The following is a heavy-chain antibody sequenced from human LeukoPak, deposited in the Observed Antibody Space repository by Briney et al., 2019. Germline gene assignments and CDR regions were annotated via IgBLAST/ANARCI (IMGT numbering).Heavy chain of an antibody. CDR3: ASTGSGNTKLFDY. D-gene: IGHD3-10*01. CDR2: INLSGGST. Sequence: ASVKVSCKASGYTFTSYYMHWVRQAPGQGLEWMGMINLSGGSTSYAQKFQGRVTMTRDTSTSTVYMELSSLRSEDTAVYYCASTGSGNTKLFDYWGQGTLVTVSS. J-gene: IGHJ4*02. CDR1: GYTFTSYY. V-gene: IGHV1-46*01.